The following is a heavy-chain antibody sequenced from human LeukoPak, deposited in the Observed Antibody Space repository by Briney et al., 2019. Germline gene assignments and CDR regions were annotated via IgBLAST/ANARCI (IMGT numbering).Heavy chain of an antibody. CDR3: ARHIDGILTGYYK. J-gene: IGHJ4*02. D-gene: IGHD3-9*01. CDR1: GGSISSGSYY. Sequence: SETLSLTCTVSGGSISSGSYYWGWIRQPPGKGLEWIGSIYYSGSTYYNPSLKSRVTISVDTSKNQFSLKLSSVTAADTAMYYCARHIDGILTGYYKWGQGTLVIVSS. V-gene: IGHV4-39*01. CDR2: IYYSGST.